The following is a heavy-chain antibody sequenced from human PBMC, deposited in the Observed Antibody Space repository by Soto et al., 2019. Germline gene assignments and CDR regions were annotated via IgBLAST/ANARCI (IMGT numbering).Heavy chain of an antibody. D-gene: IGHD3-9*01. CDR3: ARVDILTGYRYFDY. CDR1: GGSISSGDYY. V-gene: IGHV4-30-4*01. Sequence: SETLSLTCTVSGGSISSGDYYWSWIRQPPGKGLEWIGYIYYSGSTYYNPSLKSRVTISVDTSKNQFSLKLSSVTAADTAVYYCARVDILTGYRYFDYWGQGITVTVSS. J-gene: IGHJ4*01. CDR2: IYYSGST.